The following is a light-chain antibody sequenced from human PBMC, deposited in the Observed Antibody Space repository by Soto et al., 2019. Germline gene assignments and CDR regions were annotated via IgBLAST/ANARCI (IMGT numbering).Light chain of an antibody. V-gene: IGKV2-28*01. J-gene: IGKJ1*01. CDR3: MQARQTPWT. CDR1: QSLLHSNGYNY. Sequence: EIVMTQSPLSLPVTPAAPASISCRSSQSLLHSNGYNYLDWYLQKPGQSPQLLIDWGSHRASGVPDRFSGSASGTDFTLKINRVEAYDGGGYYCMQARQTPWTVGQGPKVEIK. CDR2: WGS.